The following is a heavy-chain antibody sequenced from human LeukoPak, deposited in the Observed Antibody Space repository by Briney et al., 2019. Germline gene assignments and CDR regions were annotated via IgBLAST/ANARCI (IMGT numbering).Heavy chain of an antibody. CDR3: ASLPYYYDSSGYYYYYYMDV. CDR2: IYYSGST. D-gene: IGHD3-22*01. CDR1: GGSISSNSYY. V-gene: IGHV4-39*01. J-gene: IGHJ6*03. Sequence: SETLSLTCTVSGGSISSNSYYWGWIRQPPGKGLEWIGSIYYSGSTYYSPSLKSRVTICVDTSKNQFSLKLSSVTAADTAVYYCASLPYYYDSSGYYYYYYMDVWGKGTTVTVSS.